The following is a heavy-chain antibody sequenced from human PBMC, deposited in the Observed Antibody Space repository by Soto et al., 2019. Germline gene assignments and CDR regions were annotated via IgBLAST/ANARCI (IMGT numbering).Heavy chain of an antibody. Sequence: QVQLVESGGGVVQPGRSLRLSCAASGFTFSSYGMHWVRQAPGKGLEWGAVILYDGSKKYYADSVKGRFTISRDNSKNTLYLQMSSLRAEDTALYYCVKDGSSGWPYFDDMDVWGQGTTVTVSS. CDR1: GFTFSSYG. V-gene: IGHV3-30*18. D-gene: IGHD6-19*01. CDR2: ILYDGSKK. J-gene: IGHJ6*02. CDR3: VKDGSSGWPYFDDMDV.